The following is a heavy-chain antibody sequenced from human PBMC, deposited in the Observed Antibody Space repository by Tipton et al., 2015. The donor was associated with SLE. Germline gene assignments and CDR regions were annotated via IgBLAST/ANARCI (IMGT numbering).Heavy chain of an antibody. CDR1: GGSISSGSYY. D-gene: IGHD1-14*01. Sequence: TLSLTCTVSGGSISSGSYYWSWIRQPAGKGLEWIGRIYTSGSTNYNPSLKSRVTISVDTSKNQFSLKLSSVTAADTAVYYCARNPGRGVRYFDLWGRGTLVTVSS. CDR2: IYTSGST. V-gene: IGHV4-61*02. J-gene: IGHJ2*01. CDR3: ARNPGRGVRYFDL.